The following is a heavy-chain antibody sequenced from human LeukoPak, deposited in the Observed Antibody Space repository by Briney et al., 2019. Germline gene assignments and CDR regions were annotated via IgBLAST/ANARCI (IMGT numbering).Heavy chain of an antibody. CDR3: ARDMGTSFCTNGVCYVEAFDI. V-gene: IGHV1-8*01. CDR1: GYTFTGYD. J-gene: IGHJ3*02. D-gene: IGHD2-8*01. Sequence: ASVKVSCKASGYTFTGYDINWVRQATGQGLEWMGWMNPNSGNTDYAQKLQGRVTMTTDTSTSTAYMELRSLRSDDTAVYYCARDMGTSFCTNGVCYVEAFDIWGQGTMVTVSS. CDR2: MNPNSGNT.